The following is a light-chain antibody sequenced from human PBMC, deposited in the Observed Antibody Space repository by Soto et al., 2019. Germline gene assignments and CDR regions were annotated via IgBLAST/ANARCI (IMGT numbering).Light chain of an antibody. CDR3: QQYNNCPRT. CDR1: QSVSTY. CDR2: GAS. J-gene: IGKJ1*01. V-gene: IGKV3-15*01. Sequence: EIVLTQSPATLSLSPWEIATLSCGASQSVSTYLAWYQQKPGQAPRLLIYGASTRATGIPARFSGSGSGTEFTLTISSLQSEDFAVYYCQQYNNCPRTFGQGTKVDIK.